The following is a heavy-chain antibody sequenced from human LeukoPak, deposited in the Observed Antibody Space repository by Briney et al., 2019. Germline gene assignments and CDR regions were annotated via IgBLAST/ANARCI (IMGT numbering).Heavy chain of an antibody. CDR3: ASPANARGGSWEFYFDY. CDR2: IYYTGKT. J-gene: IGHJ4*02. D-gene: IGHD1-26*01. V-gene: IGHV4-39*01. CDR1: GGSINSPGHM. Sequence: PSETLSLTCTVSGGSINSPGHMWGWIRQPPGKGLEWIASIYYTGKTYSNPSLKSRVTISVDPSENQFSLKMSSVTAADTAVYFCASPANARGGSWEFYFDYWGQGTLVTVSS.